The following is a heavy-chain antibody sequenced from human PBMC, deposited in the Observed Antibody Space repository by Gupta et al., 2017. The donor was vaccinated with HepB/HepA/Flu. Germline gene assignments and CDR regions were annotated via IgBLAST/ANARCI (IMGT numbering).Heavy chain of an antibody. CDR2: ISWNSGSV. CDR1: GFNFNEYA. CDR3: ARSPMTSRSFFFGMDV. D-gene: IGHD3-16*02. Sequence: QLVESGGGLVQPGRSLRLSCAASGFNFNEYAMHWVRQTPGKGLEWVSGISWNSGSVGYVDSVKGRFTISRDSAKNSLYLQMDSLRPEDSALYYCARSPMTSRSFFFGMDVWGQGTTVTVSS. V-gene: IGHV3-9*01. J-gene: IGHJ6*02.